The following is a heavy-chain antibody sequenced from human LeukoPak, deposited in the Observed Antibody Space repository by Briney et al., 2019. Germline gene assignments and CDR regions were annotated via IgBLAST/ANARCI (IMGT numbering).Heavy chain of an antibody. CDR1: GGTFSSYA. CDR2: IITILGIA. J-gene: IGHJ4*02. Sequence: SVKVSCKASGGTFSSYAISWVRLAPGQGLEWMGRIITILGIANYAQKFQGRVTITADKSTSTAYMELSSLRSEDTAVYYCARDLGVGAAAGTIGYWGQGTLVTVS. V-gene: IGHV1-69*04. CDR3: ARDLGVGAAAGTIGY. D-gene: IGHD6-13*01.